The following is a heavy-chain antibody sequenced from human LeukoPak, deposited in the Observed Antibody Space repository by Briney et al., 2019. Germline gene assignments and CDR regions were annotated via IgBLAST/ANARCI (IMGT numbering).Heavy chain of an antibody. J-gene: IGHJ3*02. CDR3: ARVFDRSYRLDI. V-gene: IGHV4-30-2*01. CDR1: GGSISSGGYY. D-gene: IGHD3-10*01. Sequence: SETLSLTCTVSGGSISSGGYYWSWIRQPPGKGLEWIGNIYHSGRTYYKSSLKSRVTISVDRSKNQFSLKLSSVTAADTAVYYCARVFDRSYRLDIWGQGTMVTVSS. CDR2: IYHSGRT.